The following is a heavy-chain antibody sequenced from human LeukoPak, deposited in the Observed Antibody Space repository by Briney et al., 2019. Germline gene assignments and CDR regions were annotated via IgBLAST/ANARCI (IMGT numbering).Heavy chain of an antibody. CDR2: IKSXGSRK. V-gene: IGHV3-74*01. J-gene: IGHJ6*02. CDR3: ARDSYYYDDRGSHYYGIDV. Sequence: GGSLRLSCGASGXTFXSYWXHXVXQAPGXGLVWVSRIKSXGSRKDYADYAKGRFIISRDNDKNTLYLQMSSLRVEDTAVYYCARDSYYYDDRGSHYYGIDVWGHGTTVTVSS. D-gene: IGHD3-22*01. CDR1: GXTFXSYW.